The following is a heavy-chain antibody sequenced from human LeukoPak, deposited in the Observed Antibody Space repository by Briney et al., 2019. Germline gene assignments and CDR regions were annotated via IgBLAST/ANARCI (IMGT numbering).Heavy chain of an antibody. Sequence: GGSLRLSCAASGFTFSRDSMNWVRQAPGKGLEWISYISHDGAIIYYADSVRGRFTISRDNARNSLYLQMHSLRAEDTAVYYCVRDNPRCCGVVPANIDDYWGQGTLVTVSS. V-gene: IGHV3-48*01. CDR2: ISHDGAII. CDR1: GFTFSRDS. J-gene: IGHJ4*02. CDR3: VRDNPRCCGVVPANIDDY. D-gene: IGHD2-15*01.